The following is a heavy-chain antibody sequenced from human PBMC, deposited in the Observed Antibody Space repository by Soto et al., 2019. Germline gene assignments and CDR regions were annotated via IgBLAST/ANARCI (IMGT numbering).Heavy chain of an antibody. Sequence: WASVKVSCKASGYTFTSYAMHWVRQAPGQRLEWMGWINAGNGNTKYSQKFQGRVTITRDTSASTAYMELSSLRSEDTAVYYCARRGPYSNYLDYWGQGTLVTVSS. V-gene: IGHV1-3*01. J-gene: IGHJ4*02. D-gene: IGHD4-4*01. CDR2: INAGNGNT. CDR3: ARRGPYSNYLDY. CDR1: GYTFTSYA.